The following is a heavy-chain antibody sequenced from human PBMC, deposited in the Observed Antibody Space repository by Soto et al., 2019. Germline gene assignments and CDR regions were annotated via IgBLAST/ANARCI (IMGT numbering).Heavy chain of an antibody. J-gene: IGHJ4*02. CDR1: GYTFINYY. CDR2: INPTGGST. D-gene: IGHD6-25*01. Sequence: QVQLVQSGAEVQKPGASVKVSCKASGYTFINYYIHWVRQAPGHGLEWMAIINPTGGSTNYPQKFEGRLTLTMDTSTTTVYMEMSSLTSEDAAIYYCARHLAASDVWGQGTLVTVSS. V-gene: IGHV1-46*01. CDR3: ARHLAASDV.